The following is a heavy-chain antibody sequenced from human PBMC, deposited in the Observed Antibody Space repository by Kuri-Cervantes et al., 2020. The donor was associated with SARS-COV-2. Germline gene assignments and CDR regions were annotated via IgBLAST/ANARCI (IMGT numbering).Heavy chain of an antibody. CDR2: ISAYNGNT. CDR1: GYTFTSYG. D-gene: IGHD2-15*01. CDR3: AREGGGGVKMGWDYYYMDV. J-gene: IGHJ6*03. V-gene: IGHV1-18*01. Sequence: ASVKVSCKASGYTFTSYGISWVRQAPGQGLEWMGWISAYNGNTNYAQKFQGRVTITTDESTSTAYMELSSLRSEDTAVYYCAREGGGGVKMGWDYYYMDVWGKGTTVTVSS.